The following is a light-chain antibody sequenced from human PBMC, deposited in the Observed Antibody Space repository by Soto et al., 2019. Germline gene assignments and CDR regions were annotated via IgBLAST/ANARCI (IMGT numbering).Light chain of an antibody. Sequence: QSALTQPASVSGSPGQSITISCTGTNSDIGGYNYVSWYQQHPGKAPKLMIYDVSQRPSGVSYRFSGSKSGNTASLTSSGLQAEDEADYYCSSYTSRSTLVVFGGGTKLTVL. V-gene: IGLV2-14*03. J-gene: IGLJ2*01. CDR1: NSDIGGYNY. CDR2: DVS. CDR3: SSYTSRSTLVV.